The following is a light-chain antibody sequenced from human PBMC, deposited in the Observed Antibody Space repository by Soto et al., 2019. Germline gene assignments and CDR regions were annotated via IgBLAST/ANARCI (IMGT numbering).Light chain of an antibody. V-gene: IGKV1-39*01. CDR3: QQSDSTPIS. J-gene: IGKJ5*01. CDR1: QSISNY. CDR2: TAS. Sequence: DTQMTQSPSSLSASVGDRVTITCRASQSISNYLNWYQQKPGKAPNLLMYTASNLPRGVPSRFSGSGSGTDFTLTVSSLQPEDFATYYCQQSDSTPISFGQGTRLE.